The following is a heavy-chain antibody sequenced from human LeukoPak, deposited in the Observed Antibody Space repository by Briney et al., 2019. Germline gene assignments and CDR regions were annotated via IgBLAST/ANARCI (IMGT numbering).Heavy chain of an antibody. CDR2: ISGIGGST. Sequence: GASLRPSCAASAFTFSSYAMSCARQAPGKGMEWVSAISGIGGSTYYADSVTGQFPISRENSKNTMYLQMNSLRAEDTAVYYCAKPHIVVVTAIFWFDPWGQGTLVTVSS. CDR1: AFTFSSYA. D-gene: IGHD2-21*02. CDR3: AKPHIVVVTAIFWFDP. J-gene: IGHJ5*02. V-gene: IGHV3-23*01.